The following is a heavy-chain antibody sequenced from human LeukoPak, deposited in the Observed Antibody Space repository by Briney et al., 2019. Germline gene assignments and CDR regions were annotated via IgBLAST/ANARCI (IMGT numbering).Heavy chain of an antibody. CDR3: ARGSYGPEFDY. D-gene: IGHD5-18*01. CDR1: GGSISSGSYY. V-gene: IGHV4-61*01. J-gene: IGHJ4*02. Sequence: PSETLSLTCTVSGGSISSGSYYWSWIRQPPGKGLEWIGYIYYSGSTNYNPSLKSRVTISVDTSKNQFSLKLSSVTAADTAVYYCARGSYGPEFDYWGQGTLVTVSS. CDR2: IYYSGST.